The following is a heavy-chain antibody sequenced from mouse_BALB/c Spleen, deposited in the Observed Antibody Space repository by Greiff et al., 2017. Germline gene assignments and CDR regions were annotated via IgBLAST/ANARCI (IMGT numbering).Heavy chain of an antibody. CDR1: GFSLTSYG. Sequence: QVQLKQSGPGLVQPSQSLSITCTVSGFSLTSYGVHWVRQSPGKGLEWLGVIWSGGSTDYNAAFISRLSISKDNSKSQVFFKMNSLQANDTAIYYCARKKGNYEEWFAYWGQGTLVTVSA. CDR3: ARKKGNYEEWFAY. J-gene: IGHJ3*01. CDR2: IWSGGST. V-gene: IGHV2-2*02. D-gene: IGHD2-1*01.